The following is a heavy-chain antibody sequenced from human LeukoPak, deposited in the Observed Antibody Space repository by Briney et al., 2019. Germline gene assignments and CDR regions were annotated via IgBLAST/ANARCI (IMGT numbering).Heavy chain of an antibody. V-gene: IGHV3-30*18. J-gene: IGHJ4*01. CDR3: AKRYANGWNFDY. CDR1: GFIFKNYD. D-gene: IGHD2-2*01. CDR2: VTSDVSRT. Sequence: GGSLRLSCAASGFIFKNYDMHWVRQAPGEGLEWVAVVTSDVSRTYYADSVKGRFSISRDNSKSTVYLQLDSLRAEDSAIYYCAKRYANGWNFDYWGHGTLVTVSS.